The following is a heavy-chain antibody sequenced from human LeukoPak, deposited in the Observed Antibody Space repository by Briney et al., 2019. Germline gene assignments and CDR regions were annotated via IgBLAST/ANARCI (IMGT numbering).Heavy chain of an antibody. J-gene: IGHJ4*02. Sequence: PGGSLRLSCAASGFTFSGYYMSWIRQAPGKGLEWVSYISSSGNSISYADSVKGRFTISRDNAKNSLYLQMNSLRAEDTAVYYCARADDSSSGYFDYWGQGTLVTVSS. CDR3: ARADDSSSGYFDY. V-gene: IGHV3-11*04. CDR2: ISSSGNSI. D-gene: IGHD6-6*01. CDR1: GFTFSGYY.